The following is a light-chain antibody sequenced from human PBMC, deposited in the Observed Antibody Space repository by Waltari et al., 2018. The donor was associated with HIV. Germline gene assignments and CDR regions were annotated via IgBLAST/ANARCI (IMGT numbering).Light chain of an antibody. CDR1: RSDIGRYDF. CDR2: EAT. V-gene: IGLV2-8*01. CDR3: SSYASNNTFVV. J-gene: IGLJ2*01. Sequence: QSALTQPPSASGPPGHSVTIYCNGTRSDIGRYDFVSRYQLHPDKAPKLILYEATKRPSGVPDRFSGSKSGNTASLTVSGLQTDDEADYYCSSYASNNTFVVFGGGTKLTVL.